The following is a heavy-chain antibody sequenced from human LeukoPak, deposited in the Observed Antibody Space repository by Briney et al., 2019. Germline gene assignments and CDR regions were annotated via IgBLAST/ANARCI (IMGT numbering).Heavy chain of an antibody. CDR3: ARQVGATTKPDY. V-gene: IGHV1-18*01. J-gene: IGHJ4*02. Sequence: ASVKVSCKASGYTFTSYGISWVRQAPGQGLEWMGWISAYNGNTNYAQKLQGRVTMTTDTSTSTAYTELRSLRSDDTAVYYCARQVGATTKPDYWGQGTLVTVSS. CDR1: GYTFTSYG. CDR2: ISAYNGNT. D-gene: IGHD1-26*01.